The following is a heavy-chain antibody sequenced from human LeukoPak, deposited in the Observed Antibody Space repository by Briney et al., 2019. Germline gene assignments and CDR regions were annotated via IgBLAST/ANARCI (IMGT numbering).Heavy chain of an antibody. V-gene: IGHV3-23*01. J-gene: IGHJ4*02. CDR2: ISGSGDNT. D-gene: IGHD3-22*01. Sequence: LGGSLRLSCAASGFTFSSYWMSWVRQAPGKGLEWVSGISGSGDNTYYADSVKGRFTISRDNSKNTLYVQVNSLGTEDTAAYYCAKGSYYDSSGSFYFDYWGQGTLVTVSS. CDR1: GFTFSSYW. CDR3: AKGSYYDSSGSFYFDY.